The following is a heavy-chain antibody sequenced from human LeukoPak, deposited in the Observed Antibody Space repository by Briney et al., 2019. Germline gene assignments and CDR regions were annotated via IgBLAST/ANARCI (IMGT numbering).Heavy chain of an antibody. Sequence: PSETLSLTCTVSGGSISSYHWGWIRQPPGKGLEWIGSIYYSGSTYYNPSLKSRVTISVDTSKNQFSLKPSSVTAADTAVYYCASYAKSYGDYKLFDYWGQGTLVTVSS. CDR2: IYYSGST. CDR3: ASYAKSYGDYKLFDY. V-gene: IGHV4-39*01. CDR1: GGSISSYH. D-gene: IGHD3-16*01. J-gene: IGHJ4*02.